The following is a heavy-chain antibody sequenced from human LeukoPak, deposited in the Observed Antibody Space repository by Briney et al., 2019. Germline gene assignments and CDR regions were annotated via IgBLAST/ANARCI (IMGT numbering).Heavy chain of an antibody. CDR2: IVPVIGVA. Sequence: SVTVSCKAPGDTLITHYISWVRQAPGQGLEWVGRIVPVIGVATYAQSLQGRVITTADRSTNTAYMELSSLRFEDSAVYFCARHSSRGHYYDFDFWGQGSLVTVSS. V-gene: IGHV1-69*02. J-gene: IGHJ4*02. CDR3: ARHSSRGHYYDFDF. D-gene: IGHD3-22*01. CDR1: GDTLITHY.